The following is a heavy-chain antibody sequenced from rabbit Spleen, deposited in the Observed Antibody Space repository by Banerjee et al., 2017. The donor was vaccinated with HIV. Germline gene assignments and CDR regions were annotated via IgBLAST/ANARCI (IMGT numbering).Heavy chain of an antibody. CDR2: IEGGSSAFS. Sequence: QSLEESGGDLVKPGASLTLTCTASGFSLSSNHYMCWVRQAPGKGLEWIACIEGGSSAFSYFATWAKGRFPISRTSSTTVTLQMTILTAADTATYFCARDLAGVIGWNFNLWGQGTLVTVS. V-gene: IGHV1S40*01. CDR3: ARDLAGVIGWNFNL. J-gene: IGHJ4*01. D-gene: IGHD4-1*01. CDR1: GFSLSSNHY.